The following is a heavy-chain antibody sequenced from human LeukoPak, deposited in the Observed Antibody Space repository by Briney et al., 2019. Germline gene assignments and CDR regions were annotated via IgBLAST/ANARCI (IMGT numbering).Heavy chain of an antibody. CDR1: GFTFITSA. D-gene: IGHD3-22*01. CDR2: ISSNGGST. J-gene: IGHJ4*02. V-gene: IGHV3-64*01. Sequence: PGGSLKLSCVASGFTFITSAMPWFRKAPGKGLNYVPPISSNGGSTYYANSVKGRFTISRDSSKNTLYLQMGSLRAEDMAVYYCARGRSADYDSSGYFAYWGQGTLVTVSS. CDR3: ARGRSADYDSSGYFAY.